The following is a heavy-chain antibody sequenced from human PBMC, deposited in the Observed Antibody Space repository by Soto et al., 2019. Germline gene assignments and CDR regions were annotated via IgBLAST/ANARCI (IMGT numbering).Heavy chain of an antibody. CDR2: IYPGDSDT. J-gene: IGHJ6*02. V-gene: IGHV5-51*01. CDR1: GYSFTSYW. CDR3: ARHGSAAAIYYGMDV. D-gene: IGHD6-25*01. Sequence: PGESLKISCKGSGYSFTSYWIGWVRQMPGKGLEWMGIIYPGDSDTRYSPSFQGQVTISADKSINTAYLQWSSLKASDTAMYYCARHGSAAAIYYGMDVWGQGTTVAVSS.